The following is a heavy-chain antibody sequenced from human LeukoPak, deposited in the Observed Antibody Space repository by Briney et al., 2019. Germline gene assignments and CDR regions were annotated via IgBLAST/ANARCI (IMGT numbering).Heavy chain of an antibody. CDR2: INHSGST. D-gene: IGHD3-22*01. V-gene: IGHV4-34*01. Sequence: SETLSLTCAVYGGSFSGYYWSWIRQPPGKGLEWIGEINHSGSTNYNPSLTSRVTISVDTSKNQFSLKLSSVAAADTAVYYCARGRRGRYYDSSGYHFDYWGQGTLVTVSS. CDR1: GGSFSGYY. CDR3: ARGRRGRYYDSSGYHFDY. J-gene: IGHJ4*02.